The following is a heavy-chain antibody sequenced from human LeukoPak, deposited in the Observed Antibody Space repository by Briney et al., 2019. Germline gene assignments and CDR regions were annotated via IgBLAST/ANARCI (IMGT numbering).Heavy chain of an antibody. D-gene: IGHD3-3*02. J-gene: IGHJ5*02. CDR1: GGSISSYY. CDR2: IYTSGST. V-gene: IGHV4-4*07. Sequence: SETLSLTCTVSGGSISSYYWSWIRQPAGKGLEWIGRIYTSGSTNYNPSLKSRVTMSVDTSKNQFSLKLSSVTAADTAVYYCARAPRHFWSGYYVLGWFDPWGQGTLVTVSS. CDR3: ARAPRHFWSGYYVLGWFDP.